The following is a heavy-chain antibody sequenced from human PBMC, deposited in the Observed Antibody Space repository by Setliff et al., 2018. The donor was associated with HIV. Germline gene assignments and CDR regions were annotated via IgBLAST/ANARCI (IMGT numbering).Heavy chain of an antibody. CDR1: GGSISSGSYS. CDR2: LYTSGST. V-gene: IGHV4-61*02. J-gene: IGHJ3*02. CDR3: ARYYYGSGSRRGTFDI. D-gene: IGHD3-10*01. Sequence: SETLSLTCTVSGGSISSGSYSWSWIRQPAGKGLEWIGRLYTSGSTNYSPSLKSRVTISVDTSKNQFSLKLSSVTAADTAVYYCARYYYGSGSRRGTFDIWGQGTMVTVSS.